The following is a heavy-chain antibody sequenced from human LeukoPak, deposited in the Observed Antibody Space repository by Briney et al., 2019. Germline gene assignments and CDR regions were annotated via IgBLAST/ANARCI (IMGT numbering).Heavy chain of an antibody. CDR1: GYTFTGYY. V-gene: IGHV1-2*02. CDR2: INPNSGGT. Sequence: GASVKVSCKASGYTFTGYYMHWVRQAPGQGLEWMGWINPNSGGTNYAQKFQGRVTMTRDTSISTAYMELSRLRSDDTAVYYCARDFLTGTTRGDYWGQGTLVTVSS. CDR3: ARDFLTGTTRGDY. J-gene: IGHJ4*02. D-gene: IGHD1-7*01.